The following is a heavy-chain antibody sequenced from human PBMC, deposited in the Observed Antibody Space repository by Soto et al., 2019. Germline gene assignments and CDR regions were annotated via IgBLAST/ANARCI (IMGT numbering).Heavy chain of an antibody. D-gene: IGHD2-15*01. CDR3: ARGYCSVGSCYTCWHFDL. Sequence: QVQLVQSGAEVKKPGASVKVSCKASGYTFNNYGISWVRQAPGQGLEWMGWVGPYNGNTDHAQNFQGRVTMTTDTTTNTGYMELTSLRSHDTALYYCARGYCSVGSCYTCWHFDLWGRGTLVTVSS. V-gene: IGHV1-18*01. J-gene: IGHJ2*01. CDR2: VGPYNGNT. CDR1: GYTFNNYG.